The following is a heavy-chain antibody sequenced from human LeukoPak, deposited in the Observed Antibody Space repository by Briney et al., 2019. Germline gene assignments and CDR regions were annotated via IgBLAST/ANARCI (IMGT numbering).Heavy chain of an antibody. CDR2: IYPADSNT. J-gene: IGHJ5*02. CDR1: GYGFPTYW. V-gene: IGHV5-51*01. Sequence: GASLKISCPGSGYGFPTYWIAWLRRVPGKGLEWMGVIYPADSNTRYSPSFKGQVTISVDKSNSTAYLQWSSLKASDTAMYFCARLYSILSPFDPWGQGTLVTVSS. CDR3: ARLYSILSPFDP. D-gene: IGHD2-21*01.